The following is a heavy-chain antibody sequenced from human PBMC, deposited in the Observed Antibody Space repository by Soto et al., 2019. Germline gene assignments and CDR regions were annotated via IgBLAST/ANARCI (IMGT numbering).Heavy chain of an antibody. J-gene: IGHJ4*02. CDR2: IWYDGSNK. Sequence: GGSLRLSCAASGFTFSSYGMHWVRQAPGKGLEWVAVIWYDGSNKYYADSVKGRFTISRDNSKNTLYLQMNSLRAEDTAVYYCARDHGNRQPLPQSGYFDYWGQGTLVTVSS. D-gene: IGHD1-26*01. CDR1: GFTFSSYG. V-gene: IGHV3-33*01. CDR3: ARDHGNRQPLPQSGYFDY.